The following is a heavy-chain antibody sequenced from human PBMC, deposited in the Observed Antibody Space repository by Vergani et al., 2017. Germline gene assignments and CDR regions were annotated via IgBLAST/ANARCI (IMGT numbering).Heavy chain of an antibody. J-gene: IGHJ6*04. CDR1: GFTFSSND. D-gene: IGHD6-19*01. CDR3: AKEFCSTGNCYCWNHLDV. V-gene: IGHV3-13*01. CDR2: IGVDGDR. Sequence: VESGGGFVQPGGSLRLSCTVSGFTFSSNDFHWVRQTAGKGLEWVSSIGVDGDRYYSDSVKGRFTISRDNGQSYLYLDMDNLRVEDTALYFCAKEFCSTGNCYCWNHLDVWGEGTSVTVSS.